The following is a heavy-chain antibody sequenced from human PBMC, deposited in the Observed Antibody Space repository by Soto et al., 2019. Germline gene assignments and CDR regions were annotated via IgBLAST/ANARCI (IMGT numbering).Heavy chain of an antibody. CDR3: ARGNAYHAGAMSV. Sequence: QVQLQESGPGLVKPSETLSLTCTVSGGSISIYYWSWIRQPPGKGPEWIGYIYHSGYTNYNPSLKSRVPMQVDPSTDQFSLNLTPVTPADTAVYYCARGNAYHAGAMSVWGHGTTVTVSS. V-gene: IGHV4-59*13. D-gene: IGHD3-16*01. CDR2: IYHSGYT. J-gene: IGHJ6*02. CDR1: GGSISIYY.